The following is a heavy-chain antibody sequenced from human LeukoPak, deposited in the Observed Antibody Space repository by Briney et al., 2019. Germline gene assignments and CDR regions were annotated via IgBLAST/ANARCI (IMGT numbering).Heavy chain of an antibody. V-gene: IGHV1-46*01. CDR2: INPSGGST. CDR1: GYTFTSYY. CDR3: ARRALVERTFDI. J-gene: IGHJ3*02. D-gene: IGHD1-26*01. Sequence: ASVKVSCKASGYTFTSYYMHWVRQAPGQGLEWMGIINPSGGSTSYAQKFQGRVTMTRDMSTSTVYMELSSLRSEDTAVYYCARRALVERTFDIWGQGTMVTVSS.